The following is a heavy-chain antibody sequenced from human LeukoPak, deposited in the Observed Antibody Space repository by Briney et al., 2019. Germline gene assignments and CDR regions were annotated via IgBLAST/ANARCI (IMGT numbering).Heavy chain of an antibody. CDR1: GFTVSSNY. V-gene: IGHV3-53*01. Sequence: GGSLRLSCAASGFTVSSNYMSWVRQAPGKGLEWVSVIYSGGSTYYADSVKGRFTISRDNSKNTLYLQMNSLRAEDTAVYYCAKYGIEVAGKALPDWWGQGTLVTVSS. CDR3: AKYGIEVAGKALPDW. CDR2: IYSGGST. J-gene: IGHJ4*02. D-gene: IGHD6-19*01.